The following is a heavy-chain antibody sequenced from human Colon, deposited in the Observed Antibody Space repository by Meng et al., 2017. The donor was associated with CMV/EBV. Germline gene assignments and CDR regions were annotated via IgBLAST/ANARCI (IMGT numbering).Heavy chain of an antibody. CDR1: GFTFSSYW. V-gene: IGHV3-23*01. CDR3: AKDNGYGGSYFDY. J-gene: IGHJ4*02. D-gene: IGHD3-10*01. CDR2: VSGTGTST. Sequence: GESLKISCAASGFTFSSYWMSWVRQSPGKGLEWVSAVSGTGTSTYYADFVTGRFTISRDNSKNTLYLQMSSLRAEDTAVYYCAKDNGYGGSYFDYWGPGTLVTVSS.